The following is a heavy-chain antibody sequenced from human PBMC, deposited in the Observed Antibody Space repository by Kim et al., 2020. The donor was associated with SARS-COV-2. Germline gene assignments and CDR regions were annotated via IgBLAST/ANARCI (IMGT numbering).Heavy chain of an antibody. D-gene: IGHD5-18*01. CDR1: GITVSTNY. V-gene: IGHV3-53*01. CDR3: ARILITATGWIPLVY. Sequence: GGSLRLSCAASGITVSTNYMTWLRQAPGKSLEWVSVIYRDGTTHYADYGKGRLTIFSDSYKNTVLLQLNSLRAEDAAVYYCARILITATGWIPLVYWGQGTPVTVPA. J-gene: IGHJ4*01. CDR2: IYRDGTT.